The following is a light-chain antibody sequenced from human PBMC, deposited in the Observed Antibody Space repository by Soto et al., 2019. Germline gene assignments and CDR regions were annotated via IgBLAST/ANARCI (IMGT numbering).Light chain of an antibody. CDR2: DAS. J-gene: IGKJ1*01. CDR1: QSVSTF. V-gene: IGKV3-11*01. CDR3: QQSYSTTWT. Sequence: EIVCTQSPAPPALSPGERATPPRRASQSVSTFLAWYQQKPGQAPRLLIYDASNRATGIPARFSGSGSGTDFTLTISSLEPEDFATYYCQQSYSTTWTFGQGTMVDI.